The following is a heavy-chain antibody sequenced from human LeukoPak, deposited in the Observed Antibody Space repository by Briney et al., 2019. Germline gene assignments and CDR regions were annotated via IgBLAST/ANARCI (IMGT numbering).Heavy chain of an antibody. J-gene: IGHJ4*02. Sequence: GGSLRLSCAASGFIFTSYAMHWVRQAPGKGLEWVAVISYDGSNKYYADSVKGRFTISKDTSKNTLYLQRSSLRAEDTAIYYCAKRGSKWDLDNWGQGTLVTVSS. CDR1: GFIFTSYA. CDR3: AKRGSKWDLDN. D-gene: IGHD1-26*01. CDR2: ISYDGSNK. V-gene: IGHV3-33*05.